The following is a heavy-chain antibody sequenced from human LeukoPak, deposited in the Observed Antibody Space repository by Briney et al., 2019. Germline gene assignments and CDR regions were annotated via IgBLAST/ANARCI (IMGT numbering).Heavy chain of an antibody. CDR1: GGSFSGYY. CDR3: SRGHLAAAGVEYFQH. J-gene: IGHJ1*01. CDR2: INHSGST. V-gene: IGHV4-34*01. D-gene: IGHD6-13*01. Sequence: SETLSLTCAVSGGSFSGYYWSWIRQPPGKGLEWIWEINHSGSTNYNPSPKSRVTISVDTSTNQFSLQLSTVTAADTAADYSSRGHLAAAGVEYFQHWGQGTLVSVSS.